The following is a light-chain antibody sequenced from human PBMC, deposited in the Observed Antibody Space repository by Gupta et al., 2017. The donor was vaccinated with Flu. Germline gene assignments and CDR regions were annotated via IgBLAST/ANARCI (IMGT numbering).Light chain of an antibody. CDR1: QSISSY. J-gene: IGKJ1*01. Sequence: ASVGDRVTITCRASQSISSYLNWYQQKPGKAPKLLIYAASSLQSGVPSRFSGSGSGTDFTLNISSLQPEDFATYYCQQSYSTPWTFGQGTKVEIK. V-gene: IGKV1-39*01. CDR3: QQSYSTPWT. CDR2: AAS.